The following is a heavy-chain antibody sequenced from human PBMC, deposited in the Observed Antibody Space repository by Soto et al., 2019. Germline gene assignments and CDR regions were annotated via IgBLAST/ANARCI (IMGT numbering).Heavy chain of an antibody. J-gene: IGHJ4*02. CDR3: ASGYGVFDY. Sequence: PGGSLRLSCAASGFTFSSYAMNWVRQAPGKGLEWVSVISGSGDSTYYADSVKGRFTISRDNSKNTLYLQMNSLRAEDTAVYYCASGYGVFDYWGQGTLVTVSS. CDR1: GFTFSSYA. D-gene: IGHD2-8*01. V-gene: IGHV3-23*01. CDR2: ISGSGDST.